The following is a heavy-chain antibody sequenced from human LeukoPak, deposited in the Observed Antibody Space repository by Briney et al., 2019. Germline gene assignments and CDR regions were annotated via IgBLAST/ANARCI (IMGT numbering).Heavy chain of an antibody. CDR2: IYSSGST. V-gene: IGHV4-4*07. CDR3: ARDFREISGINWFDP. D-gene: IGHD1-26*01. J-gene: IGHJ5*02. Sequence: SETLSLTCTVSGGSISNYHWSWIRQPAGKGLEWIGRIYSSGSTYYNPSLKTRVTMSVDTSNNQFSLKLSSVTAADTAVYFCARDFREISGINWFDPWGQGTLVTVSS. CDR1: GGSISNYH.